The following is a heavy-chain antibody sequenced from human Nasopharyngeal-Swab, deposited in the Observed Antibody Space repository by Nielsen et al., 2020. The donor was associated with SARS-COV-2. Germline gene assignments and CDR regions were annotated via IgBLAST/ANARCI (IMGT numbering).Heavy chain of an antibody. CDR1: GYTFTSYA. CDR2: INTNTGNP. D-gene: IGHD2-15*01. V-gene: IGHV7-4-1*02. Sequence: ASVKVSCKVSGYTFTSYAMNWVRQAPGQGLEWMGWINTNTGNPTYAQGFTGRFVFSLDTSVSTAYLQISSLKAEDTAVYYCARREEAFGYCSGGSCYSYYDYYYYYMDVWGKGTTVTVSS. CDR3: ARREEAFGYCSGGSCYSYYDYYYYYMDV. J-gene: IGHJ6*03.